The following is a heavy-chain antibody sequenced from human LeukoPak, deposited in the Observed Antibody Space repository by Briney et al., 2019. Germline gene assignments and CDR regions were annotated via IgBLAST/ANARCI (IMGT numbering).Heavy chain of an antibody. D-gene: IGHD5-24*01. Sequence: SETLSLTCTVSGGSISSYYWSWIRQPPGKGLEWIGYIYYSGSTNYNPSLKSRVTISVDTSKNQFSLRLSSVTAADTAVYYCARWLQLLGAFDIWGQGTMVTVSS. CDR3: ARWLQLLGAFDI. V-gene: IGHV4-59*01. CDR1: GGSISSYY. CDR2: IYYSGST. J-gene: IGHJ3*02.